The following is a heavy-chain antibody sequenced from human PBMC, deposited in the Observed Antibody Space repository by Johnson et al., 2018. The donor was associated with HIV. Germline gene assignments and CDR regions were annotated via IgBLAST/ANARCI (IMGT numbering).Heavy chain of an antibody. CDR2: ISSDGNNK. CDR1: GFSFSNYA. Sequence: VQLVESGGGLVQPGGSLRLSCSASGFSFSNYAMDWVRQAPGKGLEWVSLISSDGNNKNYADSVKGRFTISRDNSKNTLYLQMNSLRAEDTAVYYCAKDVIVVVPAAPDAFDIWGQGTMVTVSS. V-gene: IGHV3-30*18. J-gene: IGHJ3*02. D-gene: IGHD2-2*01. CDR3: AKDVIVVVPAAPDAFDI.